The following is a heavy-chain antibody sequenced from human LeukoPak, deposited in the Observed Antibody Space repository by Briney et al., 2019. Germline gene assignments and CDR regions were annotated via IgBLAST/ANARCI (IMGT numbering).Heavy chain of an antibody. D-gene: IGHD6-13*01. CDR2: STGSGGAT. V-gene: IGHV3-23*01. CDR3: ARLGIITAAGSNDY. J-gene: IGHJ4*02. Sequence: GGSLRLSCAASGFTFSSYAMTWVRQAPGKGLEWVSASTGSGGATYYADTVMGRLTISRDNSKNTLYLQMNSLGAEDTAVYYCARLGIITAAGSNDYWGQGTLVTVSS. CDR1: GFTFSSYA.